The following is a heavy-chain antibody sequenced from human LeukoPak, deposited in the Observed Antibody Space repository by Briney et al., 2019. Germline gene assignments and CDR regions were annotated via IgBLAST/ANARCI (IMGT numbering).Heavy chain of an antibody. J-gene: IGHJ5*02. Sequence: SETLSLTCTVSGGSISSYYWSWIRQPPGKGLEWIGEINHSGSTNYNPSLKSRVTISVDTSKNQFSLKLSSVTAADTAVYYCAKRARPYYYDSSGRGWFDPWGQGTLVTVSS. CDR3: AKRARPYYYDSSGRGWFDP. CDR1: GGSISSYY. CDR2: INHSGST. D-gene: IGHD3-22*01. V-gene: IGHV4-34*01.